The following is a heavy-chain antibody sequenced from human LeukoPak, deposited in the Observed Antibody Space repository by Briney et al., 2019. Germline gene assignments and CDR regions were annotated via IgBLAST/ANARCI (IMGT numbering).Heavy chain of an antibody. CDR3: ARESRCSGGSCYDY. V-gene: IGHV4-4*07. CDR1: GGSISSYY. Sequence: SETLSLTCTVSGGSISSYYWSWIRQPAGKGLEWIGRIYTSGSTNYNPSLKSRVTMSVDTSKNQFSLKLSSVTAADTAVYYCARESRCSGGSCYDYWGQGTLVTVSS. J-gene: IGHJ4*02. D-gene: IGHD2-15*01. CDR2: IYTSGST.